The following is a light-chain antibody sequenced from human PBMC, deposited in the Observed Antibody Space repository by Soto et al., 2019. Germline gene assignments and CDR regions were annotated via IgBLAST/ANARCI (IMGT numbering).Light chain of an antibody. CDR3: QQSYSTPFT. CDR1: QSISNY. J-gene: IGKJ3*01. Sequence: DIQMTQSPSSLSASVGDSVTITCRASQSISNYLNWYQQKPGKAPKLLVYAASSLQSGVPSRFSGSGSGTDFTLTISSLQPEDFATYYCQQSYSTPFTFSPGTKVGIK. V-gene: IGKV1-39*01. CDR2: AAS.